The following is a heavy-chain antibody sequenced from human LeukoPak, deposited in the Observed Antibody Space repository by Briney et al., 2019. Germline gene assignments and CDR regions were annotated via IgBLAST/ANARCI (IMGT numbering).Heavy chain of an antibody. CDR1: GFTFSSYE. CDR2: ISSSGSTI. J-gene: IGHJ4*02. Sequence: GGSLRLSCAASGFTFSSYEMNWVRQAPGKGLEWVSYISSSGSTIYYADSVKGRFTISRDNAKNSLYLQMNSLRAEDTAVYYCARAVPDSSGDYWGQGTLVTVSS. V-gene: IGHV3-48*03. CDR3: ARAVPDSSGDY. D-gene: IGHD3-22*01.